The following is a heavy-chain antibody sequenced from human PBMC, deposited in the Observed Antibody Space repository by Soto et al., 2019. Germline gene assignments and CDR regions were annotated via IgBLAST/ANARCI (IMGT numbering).Heavy chain of an antibody. CDR1: GFSRSTGGVG. J-gene: IGHJ6*02. CDR2: IYCDDDK. V-gene: IGHV2-5*02. CDR3: AHSRCGGDCLRSYSSHYYFGMDV. Sequence: QITLKESGPTLVKPTQTLTLTCTVSGFSRSTGGVGVGWIRQSPGKALEWLALIYCDDDKRYSPSLKSRLTVPRDTSKNQRLLTMTNMDPVDTATYYCAHSRCGGDCLRSYSSHYYFGMDVWGQGTTVTVSS. D-gene: IGHD2-21*02.